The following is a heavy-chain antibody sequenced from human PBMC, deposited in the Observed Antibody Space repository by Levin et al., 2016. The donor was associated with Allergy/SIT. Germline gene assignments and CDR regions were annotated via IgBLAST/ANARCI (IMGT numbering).Heavy chain of an antibody. J-gene: IGHJ4*02. Sequence: GESLKISCATSGFTFTSYAMRWVRQAPGKGLEWVSAISGSGDSTYYADSVKGRFTISRDNAKNSLYLQMNSLTAEDTAVYYCAKGASSDWLNRCDNWGQGTQVTVSS. CDR1: GFTFTSYA. CDR3: AKGASSDWLNRCDN. V-gene: IGHV3-23*01. D-gene: IGHD6-25*01. CDR2: ISGSGDST.